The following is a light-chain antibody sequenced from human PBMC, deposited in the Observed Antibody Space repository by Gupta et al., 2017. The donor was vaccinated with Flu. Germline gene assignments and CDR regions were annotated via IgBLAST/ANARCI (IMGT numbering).Light chain of an antibody. CDR1: QSVSSSY. CDR2: GAS. J-gene: IGKJ2*01. Sequence: PGTLSLSPGERATLSCRASQSVSSSYLAWYQQKPGQAPRLLIYGASSRATGIPDRFSGSGSGTDFTLTISRLEPEDFAVYYCQQYGSSPYTFGQGTKLEIK. CDR3: QQYGSSPYT. V-gene: IGKV3-20*01.